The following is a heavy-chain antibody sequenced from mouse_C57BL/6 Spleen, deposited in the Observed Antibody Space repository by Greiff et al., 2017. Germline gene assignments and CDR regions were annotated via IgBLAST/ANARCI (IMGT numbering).Heavy chain of an antibody. J-gene: IGHJ4*01. CDR1: GYTFTSYG. D-gene: IGHD1-3*01. Sequence: QVQLKQSGAELARPGASVKLSCKASGYTFTSYGISWVKQRTGQGLEWIGEIYPRSGNTYYNEKFKGKATLTADKSSSTAYMELRSLTSEDAAVYFCARDYNGAMDYWGQGTSVTVSS. CDR2: IYPRSGNT. CDR3: ARDYNGAMDY. V-gene: IGHV1-81*01.